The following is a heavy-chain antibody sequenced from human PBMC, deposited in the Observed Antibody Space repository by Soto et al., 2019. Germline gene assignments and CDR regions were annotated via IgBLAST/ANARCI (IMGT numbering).Heavy chain of an antibody. J-gene: IGHJ4*02. V-gene: IGHV4-39*01. D-gene: IGHD2-21*02. CDR2: IYYSGSN. CDR1: GGSISGGIYY. Sequence: PSETLSLTCIVSGGSISGGIYYWGWIRQPPGKGLEWIGSIYYSGSNYYTPSLKSRVTISVDTSKNQFSLKLSPVTDADTAVYYCATTAFNLRSPFDYWGQGTLVTVSS. CDR3: ATTAFNLRSPFDY.